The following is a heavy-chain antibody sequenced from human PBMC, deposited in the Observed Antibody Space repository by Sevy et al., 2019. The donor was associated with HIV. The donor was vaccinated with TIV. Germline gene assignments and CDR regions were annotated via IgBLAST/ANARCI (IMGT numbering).Heavy chain of an antibody. CDR1: GYTFVTYG. CDR3: VRDANYDSESSGYPFDD. D-gene: IGHD3-22*01. J-gene: IGHJ4*02. CDR2: ISGNDGST. Sequence: ASVKVSGKTSGYTFVTYGISWVRQVPGHGPQWMGWISGNDGSTREAQIFQDRVTMTTDRTTRTAYMEVRRLRSDDTAVYYCVRDANYDSESSGYPFDDWGQGTLVTVSS. V-gene: IGHV1-18*01.